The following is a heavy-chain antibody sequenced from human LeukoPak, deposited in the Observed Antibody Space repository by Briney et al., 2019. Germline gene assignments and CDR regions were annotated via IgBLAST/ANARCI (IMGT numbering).Heavy chain of an antibody. CDR3: ARNKAITAFFGMDV. CDR1: GFTFSDYA. V-gene: IGHV3-30*03. Sequence: GTSLRLSCAASGFTFSDYAMHWVRQAPGKGLEWVAVIAYGGTYKHHADSLKGRFTISRDNSRDTLYLQINSLRPEDTALYYCARNKAITAFFGMDVWGQGTTVIVSS. J-gene: IGHJ6*02. D-gene: IGHD2/OR15-2a*01. CDR2: IAYGGTYK.